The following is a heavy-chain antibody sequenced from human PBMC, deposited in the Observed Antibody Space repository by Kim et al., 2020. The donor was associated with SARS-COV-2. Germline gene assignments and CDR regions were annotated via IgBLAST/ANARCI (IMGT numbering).Heavy chain of an antibody. Sequence: ASVKVSCKASGYTFTSYAMHWVRQAPGQRLEWMGWINAGNGNTKYSQKFQGRVTITRDTSASTAYMELSSLRSEDTAVYYCARDDYDFWSGNPQPYYYYYGMDVWGQGTTVTVSS. CDR1: GYTFTSYA. J-gene: IGHJ6*02. D-gene: IGHD3-3*01. V-gene: IGHV1-3*01. CDR2: INAGNGNT. CDR3: ARDDYDFWSGNPQPYYYYYGMDV.